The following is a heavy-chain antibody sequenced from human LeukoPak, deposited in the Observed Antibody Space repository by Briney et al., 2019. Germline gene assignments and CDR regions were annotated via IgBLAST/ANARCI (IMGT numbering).Heavy chain of an antibody. CDR2: IYCSGST. Sequence: SETLSLTCTVSGGSISSGGYYWSWIRQHPGKGLEWIGYIYCSGSTYYNPSLKSRVTISVDTSKNQFSLKLSSVTAADTAVYYCARVRRPSFGFYGMDVWGQGTTVTVSS. CDR1: GGSISSGGYY. D-gene: IGHD3-10*01. V-gene: IGHV4-31*03. J-gene: IGHJ6*02. CDR3: ARVRRPSFGFYGMDV.